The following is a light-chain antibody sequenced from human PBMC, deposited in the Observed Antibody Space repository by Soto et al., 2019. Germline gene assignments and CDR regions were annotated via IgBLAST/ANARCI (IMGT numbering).Light chain of an antibody. V-gene: IGKV3-20*01. J-gene: IGKJ1*01. Sequence: EIVLTQSPGALSLSPGERATLSCRASQSVSNNYLAWYQQKPGQAPRLLIYGASNRATAIQDRFSGSGFGTDFTLTITRLEPEDFAVYYCKQYGDSPQTFGPGTKVDIK. CDR2: GAS. CDR1: QSVSNNY. CDR3: KQYGDSPQT.